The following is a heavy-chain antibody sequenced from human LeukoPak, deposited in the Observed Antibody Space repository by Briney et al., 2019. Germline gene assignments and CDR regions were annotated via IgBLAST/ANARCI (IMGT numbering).Heavy chain of an antibody. CDR2: INHSGST. V-gene: IGHV4-34*01. CDR1: GGSFSGYY. CDR3: ARAYDFWSGELAY. D-gene: IGHD3-3*01. Sequence: SETLSLTCAVYGGSFSGYYWSWIRQPPGKGLEWIGEINHSGSTNYNPPLKSRVTISVDTSKNQFSLKLGSVTAADTAVYYCARAYDFWSGELAYWGQGTLVTVSS. J-gene: IGHJ4*02.